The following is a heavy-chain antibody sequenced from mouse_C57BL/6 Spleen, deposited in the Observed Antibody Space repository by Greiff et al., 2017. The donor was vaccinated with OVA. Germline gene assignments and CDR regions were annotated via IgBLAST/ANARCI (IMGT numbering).Heavy chain of an antibody. V-gene: IGHV3-6*01. CDR3: ARGGLVY. CDR1: GYSITSGYY. CDR2: ISYDGSN. J-gene: IGHJ2*01. Sequence: DVQLQESGPGLVKPSQSLSLTCSVTGYSITSGYYWNWIRQFPGNKLEWMGYISYDGSNNYNPSLKNRISITRDTSKNQFFLKLNSVTTEDTATYYCARGGLVYWGQGTTLTVSS. D-gene: IGHD2-2*01.